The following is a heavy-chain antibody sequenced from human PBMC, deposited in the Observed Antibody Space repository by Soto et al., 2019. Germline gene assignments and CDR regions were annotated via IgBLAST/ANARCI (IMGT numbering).Heavy chain of an antibody. D-gene: IGHD2-15*01. Sequence: ASVKVSCKASGYTFTNSAIHWVRQAPGQTLEWMGRINVGNGNTKYSQKFQGRVTITRDTSASTAYLELSSLISGDTAVYYCAREAGGGNFDYWGQGTLVTVSS. CDR3: AREAGGGNFDY. CDR2: INVGNGNT. CDR1: GYTFTNSA. V-gene: IGHV1-3*01. J-gene: IGHJ4*02.